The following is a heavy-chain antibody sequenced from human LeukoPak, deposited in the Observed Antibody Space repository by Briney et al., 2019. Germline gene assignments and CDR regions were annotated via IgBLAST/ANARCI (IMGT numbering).Heavy chain of an antibody. D-gene: IGHD3-3*01. CDR2: IKSKTDGGTT. V-gene: IGHV3-15*01. Sequence: GGSLRLSCAASGFTFSNAWMSWVRQAPGKGLEWVGLIKSKTDGGTTDYAAPVKGRFTISRDDSKNTLYLQMNSLKTEDTAVYYCTTGTYYDFWSGYSIFYYFDYWGQGTLVTVSS. CDR1: GFTFSNAW. CDR3: TTGTYYDFWSGYSIFYYFDY. J-gene: IGHJ4*02.